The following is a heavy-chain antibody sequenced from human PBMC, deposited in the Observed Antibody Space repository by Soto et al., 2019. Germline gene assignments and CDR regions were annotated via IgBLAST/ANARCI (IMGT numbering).Heavy chain of an antibody. Sequence: PSETLSLTCAVSGDSIRSGYYWGWIRQPPGKGLEWVANIHPSGTAYYNPPLKSRLTISIDTSRNHFSLRLTSVTAADTAVYYCARVNDFDYWGRGALVTVSS. CDR3: ARVNDFDY. J-gene: IGHJ4*02. CDR1: GDSIRSGYY. V-gene: IGHV4-38-2*01. CDR2: IHPSGTA.